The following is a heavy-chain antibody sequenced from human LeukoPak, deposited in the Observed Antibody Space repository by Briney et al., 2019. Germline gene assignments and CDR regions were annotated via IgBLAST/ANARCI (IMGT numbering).Heavy chain of an antibody. J-gene: IGHJ3*02. CDR2: IYSGGST. CDR1: GFTVSSTY. V-gene: IGHV3-53*05. D-gene: IGHD4-17*01. CDR3: AKDSGEFTVTGDAFDI. Sequence: GGSLRLSCAASGFTVSSTYMSWVRQAPGKGLEWVSVIYSGGSTYYADSVKGRFTISRDNSKNTLYLQMNSLRAEDTAAYYCAKDSGEFTVTGDAFDIWGQGTMVTVSS.